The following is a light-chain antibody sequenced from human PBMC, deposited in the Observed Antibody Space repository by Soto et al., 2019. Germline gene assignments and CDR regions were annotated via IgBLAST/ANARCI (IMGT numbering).Light chain of an antibody. CDR3: QQYGSSPRT. V-gene: IGKV3-20*01. CDR1: QSVSSSY. CDR2: DAS. J-gene: IGKJ1*01. Sequence: EIVLTQFPGTLSLSPGERATLSCRASQSVSSSYLAWYQQKPGQAPRLLIYDASSRAIGIRDRFSGSGSGTDFTLTISRLEPEDFAVYYCQQYGSSPRTFGQGTKVEIK.